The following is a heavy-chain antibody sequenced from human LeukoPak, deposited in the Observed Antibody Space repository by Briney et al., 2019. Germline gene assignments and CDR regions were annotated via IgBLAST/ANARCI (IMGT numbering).Heavy chain of an antibody. V-gene: IGHV4-61*01. D-gene: IGHD3-22*01. CDR3: ARDRSDDSSGYSPYYFDY. CDR2: IYYSGST. J-gene: IGHJ4*02. Sequence: PSETLSLTCTVSGGSVSSGSYYWSWIRQPPGKGLEWIGYIYYSGSTNYNPSLKSRVTISVDTSKNQFSLKLSSVTAADTAVYYCARDRSDDSSGYSPYYFDYWGQGTLATVSS. CDR1: GGSVSSGSYY.